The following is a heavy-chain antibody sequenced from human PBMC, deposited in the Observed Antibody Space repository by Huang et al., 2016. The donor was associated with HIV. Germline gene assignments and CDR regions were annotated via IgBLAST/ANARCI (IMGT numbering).Heavy chain of an antibody. J-gene: IGHJ5*02. Sequence: QVRLDQWGAGLLKPSETLTLTCAVYGDSLSGFFWSWIRQSPGRGLEWIGEITQSGRTNYNPSLKSRGTIAIDTSKKQLSLKLKSVTADDTSTYYCARGRGTSWSFFDTWGQGSFVTVSS. V-gene: IGHV4-34*01. CDR1: GDSLSGFF. CDR3: ARGRGTSWSFFDT. D-gene: IGHD2-2*01. CDR2: ITQSGRT.